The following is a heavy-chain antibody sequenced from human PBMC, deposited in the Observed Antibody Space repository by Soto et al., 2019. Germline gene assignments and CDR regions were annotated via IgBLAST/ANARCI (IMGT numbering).Heavy chain of an antibody. CDR3: ARDQVPSAILGWFDP. V-gene: IGHV4-59*01. J-gene: IGHJ5*02. CDR2: IYYSGST. CDR1: GCSISSYY. D-gene: IGHD2-2*01. Sequence: QVQLQESGPGLVKPSETLSLPCTVSGCSISSYYWSWIRQPPGKGLGWIGYIYYSGSTNYNPSLKSRVTISVDTSQNQFSLQQSSVTAADTGLYYCARDQVPSAILGWFDPWGQGTLVTVSS.